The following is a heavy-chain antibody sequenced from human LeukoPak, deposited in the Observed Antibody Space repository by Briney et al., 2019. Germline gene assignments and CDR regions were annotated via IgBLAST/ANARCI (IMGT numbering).Heavy chain of an antibody. CDR3: AKSRSSSVSCYNY. V-gene: IGHV3-66*01. J-gene: IGHJ4*02. D-gene: IGHD2-2*02. CDR2: IHTDGNT. CDR1: GFTVSSNY. Sequence: GGSLRLSCAASGFTVSSNYMTWVRQAPGKGLDWVSVIHTDGNTDYADSVKGRFTISTDNSKNTLYLQMNSLRAEDTAVYYCAKSRSSSVSCYNYWGQGTLVTVSS.